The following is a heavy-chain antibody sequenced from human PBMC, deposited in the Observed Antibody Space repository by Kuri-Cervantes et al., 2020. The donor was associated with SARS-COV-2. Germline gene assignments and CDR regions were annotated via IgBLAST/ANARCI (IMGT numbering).Heavy chain of an antibody. V-gene: IGHV3-21*01. Sequence: ETLSLTCAASGFTFSSYSMNWVRQAPGKGLEWVSSISSSSSYIYYADSVKGRFTISRDNAKNSLYLQMNSLRAEDTAVYYCARDRSRGIWGSYRVRGKDYWGQGTLVTVSS. J-gene: IGHJ4*02. D-gene: IGHD3-16*02. CDR3: ARDRSRGIWGSYRVRGKDY. CDR2: ISSSSSYI. CDR1: GFTFSSYS.